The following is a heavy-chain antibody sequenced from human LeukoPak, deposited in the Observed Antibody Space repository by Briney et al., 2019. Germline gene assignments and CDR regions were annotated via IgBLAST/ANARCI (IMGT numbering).Heavy chain of an antibody. J-gene: IGHJ4*02. CDR1: GFTFSSYA. D-gene: IGHD3-10*01. CDR3: ARVLRGGDPGAVDY. V-gene: IGHV3-30*04. CDR2: ISYDGSNK. Sequence: PGGSLRLSCAASGFTFSSYAMHWVRQAPGKGLEWVAVISYDGSNKYYADSVKGRFTISRDNSKNTLYLQMNSLRAEDTAVYYCARVLRGGDPGAVDYWGQGTLVTVSS.